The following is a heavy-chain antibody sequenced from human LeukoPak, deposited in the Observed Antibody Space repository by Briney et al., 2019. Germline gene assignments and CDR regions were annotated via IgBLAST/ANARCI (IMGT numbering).Heavy chain of an antibody. CDR3: ARVGIIVGADFDY. CDR2: MNPNSGNT. CDR1: GYTFTSYD. Sequence: ASVKVSCKASGYTFTSYDINWVRQATGQGLEWMGWMNPNSGNTGYAQKFQGRVTMTRNTSISTAYMELSSLRFEDTAVYYCARVGIIVGADFDYWGQGTLVTVSS. D-gene: IGHD1-26*01. V-gene: IGHV1-8*01. J-gene: IGHJ4*02.